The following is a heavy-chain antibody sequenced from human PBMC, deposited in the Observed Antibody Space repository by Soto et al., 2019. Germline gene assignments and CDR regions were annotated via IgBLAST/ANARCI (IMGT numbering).Heavy chain of an antibody. V-gene: IGHV4-61*01. D-gene: IGHD3-16*01. Sequence: TSETLSLTCTVSGGSVIRGSYYWSWIRQPPGKGLEWIGYMYYSGSTNYNPSLKSRVTISVDTSKNQFSLKLSSVTAADTAIYYCAREGGGFDYWGQGTQVTVSS. CDR1: GGSVIRGSYY. J-gene: IGHJ4*02. CDR2: MYYSGST. CDR3: AREGGGFDY.